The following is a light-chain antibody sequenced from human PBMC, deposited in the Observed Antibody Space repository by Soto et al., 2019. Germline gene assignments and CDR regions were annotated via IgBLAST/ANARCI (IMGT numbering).Light chain of an antibody. CDR1: QSLVYSDGNTY. J-gene: IGKJ1*01. CDR3: KQGTHWPWT. CDR2: KVS. Sequence: DVVMTQSPLSLPVTLGQPASISCRSSQSLVYSDGNTYLNWCQQRPGQSPRRLIYKVSNRDSGVPDRFRGSGSGTDFTLKISRVEAEDVGVYYCKQGTHWPWTFGQGTKVEIK. V-gene: IGKV2-30*01.